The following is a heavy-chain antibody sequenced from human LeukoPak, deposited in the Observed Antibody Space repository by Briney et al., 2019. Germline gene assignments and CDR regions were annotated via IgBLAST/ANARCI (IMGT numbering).Heavy chain of an antibody. D-gene: IGHD1-26*01. CDR1: GFTFSSYS. Sequence: PGGSLRLSCAASGFTFSSYSMNWVRQAPGKGLEWVSSISSSSSYIYYADSVKGRFTISRDNSQNTLDLQMNSLRAEDTAVYYCARDLSERYSTDYWGQGTLVTVSS. J-gene: IGHJ4*02. CDR3: ARDLSERYSTDY. CDR2: ISSSSSYI. V-gene: IGHV3-21*01.